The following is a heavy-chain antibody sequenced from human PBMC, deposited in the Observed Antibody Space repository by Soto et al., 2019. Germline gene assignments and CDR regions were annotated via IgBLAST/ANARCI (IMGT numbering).Heavy chain of an antibody. J-gene: IGHJ6*03. CDR3: ARGVQYNYYYYYYMDV. D-gene: IGHD4-4*01. CDR1: GGSISSSSYY. V-gene: IGHV4-39*01. CDR2: IYYSGST. Sequence: SQTLSLTCTVSGGSISSSSYYWGWIRQPPGEGLEWIGNIYYSGSTYYNPYLKRPVPTSVDTSKNQFSLKLSSVTAAATAVYYCARGVQYNYYYYYYMDVWGKGTTVTVSS.